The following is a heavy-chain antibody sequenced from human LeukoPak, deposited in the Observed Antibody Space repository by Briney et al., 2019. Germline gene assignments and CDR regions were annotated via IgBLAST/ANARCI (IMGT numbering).Heavy chain of an antibody. D-gene: IGHD2-21*02. CDR2: MYTSGRT. J-gene: IGHJ6*03. V-gene: IGHV4-4*07. CDR1: GGSISSYS. Sequence: SETLSLTFTVSGGSISSYSWRWMRRPAVKGGEWIGRMYTSGRTKYNPSLKRRVTMSLDTSKNQSSLKLSSVTAADTAVYYCARDLRRRVTAIGYGPREYYYYMDVWGKGTTVTISS. CDR3: ARDLRRRVTAIGYGPREYYYYMDV.